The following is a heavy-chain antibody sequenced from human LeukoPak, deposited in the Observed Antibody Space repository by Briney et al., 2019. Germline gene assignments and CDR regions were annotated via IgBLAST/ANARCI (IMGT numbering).Heavy chain of an antibody. D-gene: IGHD6-19*01. J-gene: IGHJ4*02. CDR1: GYSFTDHW. CDR3: ARRRSIAVADY. CDR2: IYPGDSDI. V-gene: IGHV5-51*01. Sequence: GESLKISCETSGYSFTDHWIGWVRRMPGKGLEWMGIIYPGDSDIKYSPSFQGQVTISADKSINTAYLQWSSLKASDTAMYYCARRRSIAVADYWGQGTLVTVSS.